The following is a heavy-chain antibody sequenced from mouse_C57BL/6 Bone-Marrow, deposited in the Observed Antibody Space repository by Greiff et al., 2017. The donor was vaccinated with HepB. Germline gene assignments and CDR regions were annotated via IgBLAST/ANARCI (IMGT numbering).Heavy chain of an antibody. CDR2: IYPRSGNT. Sequence: QVQLQQSGAELARPGASVKLSCKASGYTFTSYGISWVKQRTGQGLEWIGEIYPRSGNTYYNEKFKGKATLTADKSSSTAYMELRSLTSEDSAVYVCARWDYGSSPWFAYWGQGTLVTVSA. D-gene: IGHD1-1*01. J-gene: IGHJ3*01. CDR3: ARWDYGSSPWFAY. V-gene: IGHV1-81*01. CDR1: GYTFTSYG.